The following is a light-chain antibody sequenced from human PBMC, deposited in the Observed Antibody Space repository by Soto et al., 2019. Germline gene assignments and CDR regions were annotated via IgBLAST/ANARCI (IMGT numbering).Light chain of an antibody. CDR2: EVS. J-gene: IGLJ1*01. CDR1: SSDVGSYNH. CDR3: TSYTSSNTYV. V-gene: IGLV2-18*02. Sequence: QSVLTQPPSVSGSPGQSVTISCTGTSSDVGSYNHVSWYQQPPGTAPKLMIYEVSNRPSGVPDRFSGSKSGNTASLTISGLQAEDEADYYWTSYTSSNTYVFGTGTKVTVL.